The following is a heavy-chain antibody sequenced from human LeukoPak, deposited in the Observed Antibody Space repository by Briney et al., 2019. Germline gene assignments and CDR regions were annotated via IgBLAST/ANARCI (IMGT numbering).Heavy chain of an antibody. D-gene: IGHD3-16*01. Sequence: ASVKVSCKASGSTFTSYDINSVRQATGQGLEWMGWMNPNSGNTGYAQKFQGRVTMTRNTSISAAYLELSSLRSEDTAVYYCARGLGARENYFDLWGQGTLVTVSS. CDR2: MNPNSGNT. CDR3: ARGLGARENYFDL. V-gene: IGHV1-8*01. J-gene: IGHJ4*02. CDR1: GSTFTSYD.